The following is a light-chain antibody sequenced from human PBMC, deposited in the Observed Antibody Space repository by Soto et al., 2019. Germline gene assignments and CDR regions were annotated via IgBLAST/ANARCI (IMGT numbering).Light chain of an antibody. Sequence: IQMTQSPSSLSASVGNRVTITCRASQGIGNYLAWYQQKPGKVPRLLIYGASTLQSGVPSRYSGSGSGTDFTLDINSLQPEDVATYFCQNYNSFSQFTFGPGTKVDIK. CDR1: QGIGNY. CDR3: QNYNSFSQFT. J-gene: IGKJ3*01. V-gene: IGKV1-27*01. CDR2: GAS.